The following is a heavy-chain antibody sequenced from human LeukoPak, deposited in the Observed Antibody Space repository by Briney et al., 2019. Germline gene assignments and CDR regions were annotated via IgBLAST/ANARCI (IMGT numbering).Heavy chain of an antibody. CDR1: GGSISGYY. Sequence: SATLSLNCTVTGGSISGYYWSWIRKPPGVGLERIGYISYSGSTNYNASLTSRVTISVETSTNQLSLRLSSVTAADTAVYYCARHRSGTTADFWGQGTLVTVSS. D-gene: IGHD1-7*01. CDR3: ARHRSGTTADF. J-gene: IGHJ4*02. V-gene: IGHV4-59*08. CDR2: ISYSGST.